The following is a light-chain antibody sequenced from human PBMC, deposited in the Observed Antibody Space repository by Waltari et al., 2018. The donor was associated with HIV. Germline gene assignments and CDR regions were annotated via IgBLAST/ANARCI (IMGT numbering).Light chain of an antibody. CDR1: SIDVGGYNY. CDR2: EVS. J-gene: IGLJ2*01. CDR3: SSYTSSSTLDVV. Sequence: QSALPQPATVSGSPGQSTTISCTGTSIDVGGYNYVSWSQQHPGKAPKLMIYEVSNRPSGVSNRFSGSKSGNTASLTISGLQAEDEADYYCSSYTSSSTLDVVFGGGTKLTVL. V-gene: IGLV2-14*01.